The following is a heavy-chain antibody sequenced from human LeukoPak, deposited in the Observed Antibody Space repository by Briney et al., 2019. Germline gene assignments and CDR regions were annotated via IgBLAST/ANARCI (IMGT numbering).Heavy chain of an antibody. D-gene: IGHD3-22*01. CDR2: IIPIFGTA. Sequence: SVKVSCKASGGTFSSYAISWVRQAPGQGLEWMEGIIPIFGTANYAQKFQGRVTITADESTSTAYMELSSLRSEDTAVYYCARVSDYYDSSGYYMIFDYWGQGTLVTVSS. V-gene: IGHV1-69*13. CDR1: GGTFSSYA. CDR3: ARVSDYYDSSGYYMIFDY. J-gene: IGHJ4*02.